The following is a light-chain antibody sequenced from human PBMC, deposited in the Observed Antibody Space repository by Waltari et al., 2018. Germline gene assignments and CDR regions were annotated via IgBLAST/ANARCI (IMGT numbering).Light chain of an antibody. V-gene: IGKV3-15*01. CDR2: GAS. J-gene: IGKJ1*01. CDR3: QQYNAWPRT. Sequence: EIVMTQSPATLSVSPGERATLSCRASQGVSSSLAWYQEKPGQAPRLLIYGASTRATGIPGRINGSGSGAEFTLTISSLQSEDSAVYYCQQYNAWPRTFGQGTKLEVK. CDR1: QGVSSS.